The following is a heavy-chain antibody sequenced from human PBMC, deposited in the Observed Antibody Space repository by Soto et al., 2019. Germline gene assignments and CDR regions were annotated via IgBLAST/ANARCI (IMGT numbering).Heavy chain of an antibody. CDR2: VNPNSGNT. J-gene: IGHJ6*03. D-gene: IGHD2-15*01. V-gene: IGHV1-8*01. Sequence: ASVKVSCKAPGYTFTSYDINWVRQATGQGLEWMGWVNPNSGNTGYAQKFQGRVTMTRNTSISTAYMELSSLRSEDTAVYYCARGPEYCSGGSCYHSYYYMDVWGKGTTVTVSS. CDR3: ARGPEYCSGGSCYHSYYYMDV. CDR1: GYTFTSYD.